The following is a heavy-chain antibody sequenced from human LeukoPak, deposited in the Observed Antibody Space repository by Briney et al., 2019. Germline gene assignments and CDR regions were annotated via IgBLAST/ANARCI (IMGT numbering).Heavy chain of an antibody. CDR2: IIPMFGTA. CDR1: GGTFSSYA. CDR3: ARRGRYYYDSSGYYQTFAP. V-gene: IGHV1-69*01. D-gene: IGHD3-22*01. Sequence: SVKVSCKASGGTFSSYAISWVRQAPGQGLEWMGGIIPMFGTANYAQRFQGRVTITADEFTSTAYMGLSSLRSEDTALYYCARRGRYYYDSSGYYQTFAPWGQGTLVTVSS. J-gene: IGHJ5*02.